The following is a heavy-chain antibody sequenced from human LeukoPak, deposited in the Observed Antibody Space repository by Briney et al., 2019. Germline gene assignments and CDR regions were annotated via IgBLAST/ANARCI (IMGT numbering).Heavy chain of an antibody. CDR3: ARATSRYSYGYYFDY. CDR2: ISGSGGST. V-gene: IGHV3-23*01. CDR1: GFTFSSYA. D-gene: IGHD5-18*01. J-gene: IGHJ4*02. Sequence: PGGSLRLSCAASGFTFSSYAMSWVRQAPGKGLEWVSAISGSGGSTYYADSVKGRFTISRDNSKNTLYLQMNSLRAEDTAVYYCARATSRYSYGYYFDYWGQGTLVTVSS.